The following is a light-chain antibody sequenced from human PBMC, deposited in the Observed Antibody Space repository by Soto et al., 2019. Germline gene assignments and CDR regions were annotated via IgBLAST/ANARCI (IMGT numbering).Light chain of an antibody. Sequence: DIQMTQAPSSVSASVGDRVIITCRASPGLSSWLAWYQQKPGKAPKLLIYAASSLQSGVPSRFSGSGSGTDLPLTIRSLQPADVATYYCQKANSFPSTFGQGTRLELK. J-gene: IGKJ5*01. CDR1: PGLSSW. V-gene: IGKV1-12*01. CDR3: QKANSFPST. CDR2: AAS.